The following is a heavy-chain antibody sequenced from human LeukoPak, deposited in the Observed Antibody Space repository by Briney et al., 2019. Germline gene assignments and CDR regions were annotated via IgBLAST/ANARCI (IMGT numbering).Heavy chain of an antibody. J-gene: IGHJ4*02. Sequence: PGGSLRLSCAASGFTFSSYAMHWVRQAPGKGLEWVAVISYDGSNKYYADSVKGRFTISRDNSKNTLYLQMNSLRAEDTAVYYCAKDPVVGMIVVNYFDYWGQGTLVTVSS. D-gene: IGHD3-22*01. CDR1: GFTFSSYA. CDR2: ISYDGSNK. V-gene: IGHV3-30-3*01. CDR3: AKDPVVGMIVVNYFDY.